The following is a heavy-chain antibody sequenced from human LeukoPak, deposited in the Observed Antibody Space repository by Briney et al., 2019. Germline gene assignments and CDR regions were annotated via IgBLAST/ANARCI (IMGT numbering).Heavy chain of an antibody. J-gene: IGHJ4*02. CDR1: GVSISSYY. CDR3: VATAAGLPY. V-gene: IGHV4-59*01. Sequence: SETLSLTCTVSGVSISSYYWSWIRQPPGKGLEWIGYIYDSGSTKYNPSLKSRVTMSLDTSKNRFSLKLRPVTAADTAVYYCVATAAGLPYWGQGTQVTVSS. D-gene: IGHD6-13*01. CDR2: IYDSGST.